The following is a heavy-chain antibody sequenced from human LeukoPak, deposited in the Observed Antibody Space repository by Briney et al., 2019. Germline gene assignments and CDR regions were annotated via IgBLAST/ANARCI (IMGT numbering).Heavy chain of an antibody. Sequence: QPGRSLRLSCAASGFTFSSYAMHWVRQAPGKGLEWVAVISYDGSNKYYADSVKGRFTISRDNSKNSLYLQMNSLRAEDTAVYYCARDTCSSTSCYYYYGMDVWGQGTTVTVSS. D-gene: IGHD2-2*01. CDR2: ISYDGSNK. CDR3: ARDTCSSTSCYYYYGMDV. V-gene: IGHV3-30-3*01. CDR1: GFTFSSYA. J-gene: IGHJ6*02.